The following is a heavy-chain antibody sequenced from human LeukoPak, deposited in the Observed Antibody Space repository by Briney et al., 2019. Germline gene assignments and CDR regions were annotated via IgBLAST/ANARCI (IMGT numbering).Heavy chain of an antibody. CDR1: GFTVRSKY. J-gene: IGHJ6*02. D-gene: IGHD1-26*01. CDR2: VYSGGDT. CDR3: ARAGWDADYSMDV. Sequence: GGSLRLSCAASGFTVRSKYMSWVRQAAGKGLEWVASVYSGGDTYYADSVRGRFTISRDTSKNTVHLQMNTLRAEDTAVYHCARAGWDADYSMDVWGQGTTVTVSS. V-gene: IGHV3-66*01.